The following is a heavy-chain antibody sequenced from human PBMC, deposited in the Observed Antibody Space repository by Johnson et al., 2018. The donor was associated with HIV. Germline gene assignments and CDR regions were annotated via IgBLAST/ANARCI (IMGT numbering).Heavy chain of an antibody. J-gene: IGHJ3*02. V-gene: IGHV3-30*03. CDR1: GFTFDDYG. Sequence: QVQLVESGGGVVRPGGSLRLSCAASGFTFDDYGMSWVRQAPGKGLEWVAVISYDGSNKYYADSVKGRFTISRDNSKNTLYLQMNSLRAEDTALYYCARDPPGTTAGAFEIWGQGTMVTVSS. CDR3: ARDPPGTTAGAFEI. D-gene: IGHD1-7*01. CDR2: ISYDGSNK.